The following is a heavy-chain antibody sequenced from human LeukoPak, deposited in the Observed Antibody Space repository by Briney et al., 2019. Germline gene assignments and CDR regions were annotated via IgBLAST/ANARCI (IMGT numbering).Heavy chain of an antibody. J-gene: IGHJ4*02. D-gene: IGHD5-12*01. CDR3: ARVRPSGYERGAFDY. Sequence: PSETLSLTCAVYGGSFSGYYWSWIRQPPGKGLEWIGEINHSGSTNYNPSLKSRVTISVDTSKNQFSLKLSSVTAADTAVYYCARVRPSGYERGAFDYWGQGTLVTVSS. CDR2: INHSGST. V-gene: IGHV4-34*01. CDR1: GGSFSGYY.